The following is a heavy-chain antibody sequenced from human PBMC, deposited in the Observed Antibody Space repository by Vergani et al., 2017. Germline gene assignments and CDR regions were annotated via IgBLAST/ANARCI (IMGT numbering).Heavy chain of an antibody. J-gene: IGHJ4*02. CDR3: ARSPGDPWYQPLGDY. CDR2: IIPIFGTA. CDR1: GYTLTELS. V-gene: IGHV1-69*13. Sequence: QVQLVQSGAEVKKPGASVKVSSKVSGYTLTELSMHWVRQAPGKGLEWMGGIIPIFGTANYAQKFQGRVTITADESTSTAYMELSSLRSEDTAVYYCARSPGDPWYQPLGDYWGQGTLVTVSS. D-gene: IGHD2-2*01.